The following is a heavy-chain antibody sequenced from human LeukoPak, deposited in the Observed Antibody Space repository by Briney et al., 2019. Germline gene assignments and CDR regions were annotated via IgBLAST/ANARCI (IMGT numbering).Heavy chain of an antibody. CDR3: AKGHEGGYYDSSGYYPSVFDI. CDR1: GFTFSSYG. Sequence: GGSLRLSCAASGFTFSSYGMHWVRQAPGKGLEWVAVISYDGSNKYYADSVKGRFTISRDNSKNTLYLQMNSLRAEDTAVYYCAKGHEGGYYDSSGYYPSVFDIWGQGTMVTVSS. CDR2: ISYDGSNK. V-gene: IGHV3-30*18. J-gene: IGHJ3*02. D-gene: IGHD3-22*01.